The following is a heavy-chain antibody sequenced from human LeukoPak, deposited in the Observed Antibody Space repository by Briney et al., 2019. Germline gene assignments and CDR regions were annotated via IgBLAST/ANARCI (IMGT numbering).Heavy chain of an antibody. CDR1: GYTFTNYD. Sequence: GASVKVSCKTSGYTFTNYDINWVRQATGQGLEWMGWINAGNGNTKYSQKFQGRVTITRDTSASTAYMELSSLRSEDTAVYYCARGSSSSGGNWFDPWGQGTLVTVSS. J-gene: IGHJ5*02. D-gene: IGHD6-19*01. CDR2: INAGNGNT. V-gene: IGHV1-3*01. CDR3: ARGSSSSGGNWFDP.